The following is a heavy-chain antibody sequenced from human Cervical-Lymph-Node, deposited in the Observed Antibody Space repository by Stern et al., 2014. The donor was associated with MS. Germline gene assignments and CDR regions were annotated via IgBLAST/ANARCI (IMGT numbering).Heavy chain of an antibody. J-gene: IGHJ6*02. CDR1: GFTFSSSA. CDR3: SSRLVHRQSKYYYYGMDV. Sequence: EMQLVESGGGLVQPGGSLRLSCAASGFTFSSSALSWVRQAPGKGLEWVSAISGSGGSPYYADSVQGRFTLSRDNSQNTPHLQLNSRRAEDTAVYYCSSRLVHRQSKYYYYGMDVWGQGTTVTVSS. V-gene: IGHV3-23*04. D-gene: IGHD6-19*01. CDR2: ISGSGGSP.